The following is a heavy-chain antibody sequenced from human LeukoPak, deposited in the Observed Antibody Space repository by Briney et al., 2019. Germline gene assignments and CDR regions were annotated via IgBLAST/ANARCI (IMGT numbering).Heavy chain of an antibody. V-gene: IGHV1-46*01. D-gene: IGHD2-2*01. J-gene: IGHJ6*03. Sequence: GASVRVSCKASGYTFTSYYMHWVRQAPGQGLEWMGIINPSGGSTSYAQKFQGRVTMTRDMSTSTVYMELRSLRSEDTAVYYCARDLVVVPAAPRDYYYMDVWGKGTTVTVSS. CDR3: ARDLVVVPAAPRDYYYMDV. CDR2: INPSGGST. CDR1: GYTFTSYY.